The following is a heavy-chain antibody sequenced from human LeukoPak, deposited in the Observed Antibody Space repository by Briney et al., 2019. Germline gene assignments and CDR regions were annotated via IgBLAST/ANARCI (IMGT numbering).Heavy chain of an antibody. CDR1: GGSISSYY. D-gene: IGHD6-6*01. CDR2: IYTSGST. J-gene: IGHJ6*03. V-gene: IGHV4-4*07. CDR3: ARESTIAARLYYYYMDV. Sequence: SSETLSLTCTVPGGSISSYYWSWIRQPAGKGLEWIGRIYTSGSTNYNPSLKSRVTISVDKSKNQFSLKLSSVTAADTAVYYCARESTIAARLYYYYMDVWGKGTTVTVSS.